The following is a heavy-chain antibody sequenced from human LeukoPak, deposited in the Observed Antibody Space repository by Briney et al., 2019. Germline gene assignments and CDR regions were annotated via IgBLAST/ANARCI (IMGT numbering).Heavy chain of an antibody. Sequence: PGGSLRLSCSASRFTFSSYTMNWVRQAPGKGLEWVSSIDPSSTYIYYADSVKGRFTISRDNAQNSLYLQMNSLRAEDTAVYYCVRDDDRPDNGLDYWGQGTLVTVSS. D-gene: IGHD3-22*01. CDR2: IDPSSTYI. CDR1: RFTFSSYT. V-gene: IGHV3-21*01. J-gene: IGHJ4*02. CDR3: VRDDDRPDNGLDY.